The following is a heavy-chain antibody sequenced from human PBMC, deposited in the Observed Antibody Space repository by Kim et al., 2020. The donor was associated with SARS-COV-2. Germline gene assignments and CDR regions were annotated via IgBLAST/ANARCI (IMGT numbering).Heavy chain of an antibody. J-gene: IGHJ6*02. CDR3: ARGLWGITMIVVVPDYYYGMDV. D-gene: IGHD3-22*01. CDR1: GYTFTSYD. V-gene: IGHV1-8*01. Sequence: ASVKVSCKASGYTFTSYDINWVRLATGQGLEWMGWMNPNSGNTGYAQKFQGRVTMTRNTSISTAYMELSSLRSEDTAVYYCARGLWGITMIVVVPDYYYGMDVWGQGTTVTVSS. CDR2: MNPNSGNT.